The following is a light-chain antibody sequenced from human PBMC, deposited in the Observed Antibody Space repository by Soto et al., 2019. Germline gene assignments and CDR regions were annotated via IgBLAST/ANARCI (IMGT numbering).Light chain of an antibody. Sequence: QSVLTQPASVSGSPGQSITISCTGTSSDVGGYNYVSWYQQHPGKAPKLMIYDVTNRPSWVSSRFSGSKSGNTASLTISGLQAEDEADYYCSSYTSSSTWVFGGGTKLTVL. CDR1: SSDVGGYNY. J-gene: IGLJ3*02. CDR3: SSYTSSSTWV. CDR2: DVT. V-gene: IGLV2-14*01.